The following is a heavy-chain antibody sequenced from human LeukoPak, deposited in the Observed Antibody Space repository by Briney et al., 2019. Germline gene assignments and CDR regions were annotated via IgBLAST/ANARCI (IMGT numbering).Heavy chain of an antibody. CDR3: ARGFCSSTNCYQGPFDF. Sequence: GGSLRLSCAASGFTFSSAWMAWVRQAPGKGLEWVGHIKNKTNGGTTDYAAPVKGRFIISRDDSKNTLYLQMNSLRTEDTAVYYCARGFCSSTNCYQGPFDFWGQGTLVTVSS. CDR1: GFTFSSAW. V-gene: IGHV3-15*01. D-gene: IGHD2-2*01. CDR2: IKNKTNGGTT. J-gene: IGHJ4*02.